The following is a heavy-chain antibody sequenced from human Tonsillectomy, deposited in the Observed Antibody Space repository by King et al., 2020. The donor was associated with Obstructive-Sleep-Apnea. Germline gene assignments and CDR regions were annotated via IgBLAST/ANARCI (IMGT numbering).Heavy chain of an antibody. CDR2: ISADNINR. Sequence: VQLVESGAEVKKSGASVKVSCKAIGYTFTKYGISWVRQAPGQGLEWMGWISADNINRYYAQNFQGRVSMTTDTSTRTAYMELRSLRSDDTAFYYCARDVALEVWGQGTLVTVSS. CDR1: GYTFTKYG. CDR3: ARDVALEV. J-gene: IGHJ4*02. D-gene: IGHD5-12*01. V-gene: IGHV1-18*01.